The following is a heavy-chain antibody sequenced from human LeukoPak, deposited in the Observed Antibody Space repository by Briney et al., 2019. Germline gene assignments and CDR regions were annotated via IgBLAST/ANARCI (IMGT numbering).Heavy chain of an antibody. Sequence: PGGSLRLSCAGSGFTFSDYYMSWIRQAPGKGLEWVSYISGSGTTIYYADSVKGRFTISRDSAKNSLYLQMNSLRAGDTAVYYCARGEVDYDSSGNYYIWLDPWGQGTLVTVSS. D-gene: IGHD3-22*01. V-gene: IGHV3-11*01. CDR1: GFTFSDYY. J-gene: IGHJ5*02. CDR3: ARGEVDYDSSGNYYIWLDP. CDR2: ISGSGTTI.